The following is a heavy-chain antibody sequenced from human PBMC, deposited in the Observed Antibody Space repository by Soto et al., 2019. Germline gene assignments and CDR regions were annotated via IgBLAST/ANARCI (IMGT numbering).Heavy chain of an antibody. Sequence: QVQLVQSGAEVKKPGASVKVSCKASGYTFTSYGNSWVRQAPGQGLEWMGWISAYNGNTNYAQKLQGRVTMTTDTSTSTAYMELRSLRSDDTAVYYCAREEGCSGGSCYSHYYYMDVWGKGTTVTVSS. D-gene: IGHD2-15*01. CDR3: AREEGCSGGSCYSHYYYMDV. V-gene: IGHV1-18*01. CDR2: ISAYNGNT. CDR1: GYTFTSYG. J-gene: IGHJ6*03.